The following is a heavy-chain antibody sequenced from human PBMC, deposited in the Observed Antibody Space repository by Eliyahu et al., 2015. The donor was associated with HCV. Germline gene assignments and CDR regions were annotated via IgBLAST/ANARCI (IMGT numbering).Heavy chain of an antibody. J-gene: IGHJ4*02. CDR2: IRSKAYGGTT. CDR3: TRLIMAGALFDY. V-gene: IGHV3-49*05. D-gene: IGHD1-26*01. CDR1: GFXFGDYA. Sequence: EVQLVESGGGLVXPGRSLRLSCTASGFXFGDYAXXWFRQGPGKGLEWVGFIRSKAYGGTTEYAASVKGRFTISRDDSKSIAYLQMNSLKTEDTAVYYCTRLIMAGALFDYWGQGTLVTVSS.